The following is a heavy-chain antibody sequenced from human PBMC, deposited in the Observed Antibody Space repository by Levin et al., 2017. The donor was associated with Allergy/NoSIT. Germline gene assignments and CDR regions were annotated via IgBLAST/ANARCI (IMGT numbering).Heavy chain of an antibody. CDR3: AREVTMVRGVEMFDY. CDR2: VSGSGKST. V-gene: IGHV3-23*01. Sequence: GGSLRLSCAASGFTFSSYAISWVRQAPGKGLEWVSAVSGSGKSTYYADSVKGRFTISRDNSKNTLYLQMNSLRGEDTAVYYCAREVTMVRGVEMFDYWGQGSLVTVSS. D-gene: IGHD3-10*01. CDR1: GFTFSSYA. J-gene: IGHJ4*02.